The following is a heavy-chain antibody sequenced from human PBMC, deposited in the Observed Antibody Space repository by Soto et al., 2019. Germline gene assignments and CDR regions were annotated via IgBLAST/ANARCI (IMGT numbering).Heavy chain of an antibody. Sequence: ASVKVSCKASGYTFTSYGISWVRQAPGQGLEWMGWISAYNGNTNYTQKLQGRVTMTEDTSTDTAYMELSSLRSEDTAVYYCATERDSSGYYPNWFDPWGQGTLVTVSS. CDR1: GYTFTSYG. V-gene: IGHV1-18*01. CDR3: ATERDSSGYYPNWFDP. CDR2: ISAYNGNT. J-gene: IGHJ5*02. D-gene: IGHD3-22*01.